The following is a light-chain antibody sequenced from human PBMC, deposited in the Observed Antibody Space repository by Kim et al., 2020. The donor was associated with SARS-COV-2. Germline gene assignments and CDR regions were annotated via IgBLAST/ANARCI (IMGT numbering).Light chain of an antibody. CDR3: QQYNSHPYT. CDR1: QTISTW. CDR2: KSS. Sequence: SASVGDRVTITGRASQTISTWLAWYQQKPGRDPKLLIHKSSSLPSAVPSRFSGSGSGTDFTLTISSLQSDDFATYYCQQYNSHPYTFGQGTKLEI. J-gene: IGKJ2*01. V-gene: IGKV1-5*03.